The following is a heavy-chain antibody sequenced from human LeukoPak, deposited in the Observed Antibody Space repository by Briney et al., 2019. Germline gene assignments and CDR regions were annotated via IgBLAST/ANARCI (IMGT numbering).Heavy chain of an antibody. J-gene: IGHJ3*02. V-gene: IGHV3-7*01. CDR2: IKQDGSEK. CDR3: ARSTVLYGGGAFDI. D-gene: IGHD4-17*01. Sequence: GGSLRLSCAASGFTFSTYWMSWVRQAPGKGLEWVANIKQDGSEKYYVDSVKGRFTISRDNAKNSLYLQMNSLRAEDTAVYYCARSTVLYGGGAFDIWGQGTMVTVSS. CDR1: GFTFSTYW.